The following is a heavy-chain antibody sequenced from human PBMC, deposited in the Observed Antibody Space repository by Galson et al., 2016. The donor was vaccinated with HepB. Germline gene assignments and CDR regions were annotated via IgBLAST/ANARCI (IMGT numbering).Heavy chain of an antibody. Sequence: SETLSLTCAVSGYSISSGYYWAWTRQPPGKGLEWIGTIHHTGSTYYSPSLNGRVTISLDTSVNHFSLRLTSMTAADTALYYCMREGLTTDYWGQGTLVTVSS. V-gene: IGHV4-38-2*02. CDR2: IHHTGST. J-gene: IGHJ4*02. CDR1: GYSISSGYY. CDR3: MREGLTTDY. D-gene: IGHD4-11*01.